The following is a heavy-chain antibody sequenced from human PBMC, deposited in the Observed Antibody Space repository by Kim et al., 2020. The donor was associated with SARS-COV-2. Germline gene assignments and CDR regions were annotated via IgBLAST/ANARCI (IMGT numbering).Heavy chain of an antibody. V-gene: IGHV3-9*01. D-gene: IGHD5-12*01. CDR1: GFTFGDYA. CDR2: ISWNSGNI. CDR3: AATRGWLQLPSDY. J-gene: IGHJ4*02. Sequence: GGSLRLSCAASGFTFGDYAMNWVRQAPGKGLEWVSGISWNSGNIAYADSVKGRFTISRDNAKNSLYLEMNSLRAEDTALYYCAATRGWLQLPSDYWGQGTLVTVSS.